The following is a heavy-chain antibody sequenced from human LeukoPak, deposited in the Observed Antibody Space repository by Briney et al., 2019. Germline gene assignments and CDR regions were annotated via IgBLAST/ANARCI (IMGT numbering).Heavy chain of an antibody. D-gene: IGHD5-18*01. J-gene: IGHJ4*02. V-gene: IGHV4-39*07. CDR1: GGSISSSSYY. Sequence: SETLSLTCTVSGGSISSSSYYWSWIRQPPGKGLEWIGEINHSGSTNYNPSLKSRVTISVDTSKNQFSLKLSSVTAADTAVYYCARGLSYGHDYWGQGTLVTVSS. CDR3: ARGLSYGHDY. CDR2: INHSGST.